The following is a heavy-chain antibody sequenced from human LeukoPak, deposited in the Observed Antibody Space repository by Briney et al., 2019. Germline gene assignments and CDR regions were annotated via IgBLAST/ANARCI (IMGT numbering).Heavy chain of an antibody. CDR2: INSDGSTT. V-gene: IGHV3-74*01. CDR1: GFTFSSYW. CDR3: SRDTADDAFDI. Sequence: GGSLRLSCAASGFTFSSYWMNWVRQAAGKGLVWVSRINSDGSTTSYADSVKGRFTISRDNAKNTLYLQMNSLRAENSAVYYCSRDTADDAFDIWGQGTMVTVS. J-gene: IGHJ3*02.